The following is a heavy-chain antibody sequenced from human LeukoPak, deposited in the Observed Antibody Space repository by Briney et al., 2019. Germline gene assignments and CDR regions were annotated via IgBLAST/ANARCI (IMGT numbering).Heavy chain of an antibody. J-gene: IGHJ4*02. CDR2: IYPGDSDS. CDR3: ARPGRDGGYSYGFDY. V-gene: IGHV5-51*01. D-gene: IGHD5-18*01. Sequence: GESLKISCKGSGYSFTNYWIGWVRQMPGKGLEWMGIIYPGDSDSIYSPSFQGQVTISADKSLSTAYLQWSSLKASDTAMYYCARPGRDGGYSYGFDYWGQGTLVTVSS. CDR1: GYSFTNYW.